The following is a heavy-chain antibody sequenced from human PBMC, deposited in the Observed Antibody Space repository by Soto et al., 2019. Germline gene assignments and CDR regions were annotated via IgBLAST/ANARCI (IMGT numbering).Heavy chain of an antibody. CDR2: ISYDGNVA. CDR3: AKEGPSTNWYFDY. Sequence: QVQLVESGGGVVQPGRSLRLSCAASGFTFSNYGMHWVSQAPGKGLEWVIVISYDGNVAYYADSVKGRFTISRDNSKNTLYLQMNSLRTEDTAMYYCAKEGPSTNWYFDYWGQGTLVTVSS. CDR1: GFTFSNYG. V-gene: IGHV3-30*18. J-gene: IGHJ4*02. D-gene: IGHD1-1*01.